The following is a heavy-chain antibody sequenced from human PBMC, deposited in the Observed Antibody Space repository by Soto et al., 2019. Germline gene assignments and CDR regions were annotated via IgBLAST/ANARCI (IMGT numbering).Heavy chain of an antibody. V-gene: IGHV5-51*01. CDR2: IYPGDSDT. D-gene: IGHD5-12*01. CDR3: ARQEGGYDSLSRYYYYGMDA. Sequence: PGGSLKISCKGSGYSFTSYWIGWVRQMPGKGLEWMGIIYPGDSDTRYSPSFQGQVTISADKSISTAYLQWSSLKASDTAMYYCARQEGGYDSLSRYYYYGMDAWGQGTTVTVSS. CDR1: GYSFTSYW. J-gene: IGHJ6*02.